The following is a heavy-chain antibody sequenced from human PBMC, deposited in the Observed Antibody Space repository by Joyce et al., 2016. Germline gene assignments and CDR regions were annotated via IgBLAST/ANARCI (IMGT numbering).Heavy chain of an antibody. CDR1: GFSFSGYW. Sequence: EVQLVESGGGLVQPGGSLRLSCAASGFSFSGYWIHWVRQAPGKGLVWISRIKTDGRSTRFADSVKGRFTISRDNAKNTLYLQMNSLRAEDTAVYYCVRGISARPGGPNWFDPWGQGTLVTVSS. CDR3: VRGISARPGGPNWFDP. D-gene: IGHD6-6*01. J-gene: IGHJ5*02. V-gene: IGHV3-74*01. CDR2: IKTDGRST.